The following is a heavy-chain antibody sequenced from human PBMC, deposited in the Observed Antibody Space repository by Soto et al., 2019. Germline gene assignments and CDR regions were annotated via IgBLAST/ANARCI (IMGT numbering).Heavy chain of an antibody. J-gene: IGHJ4*02. CDR2: FSGSGGST. V-gene: IGHV3-23*01. Sequence: GGSLRLSCVGYGFTFSSFAMSWVRQAPGKGLEWVSSFSGSGGSTYYADSVKGRFTISRDISKDTLYLQMNSLRAEDTAVYYCAKGGGEGYTHTEFDYSGQGPLVTVSS. CDR1: GFTFSSFA. D-gene: IGHD3-16*01. CDR3: AKGGGEGYTHTEFDY.